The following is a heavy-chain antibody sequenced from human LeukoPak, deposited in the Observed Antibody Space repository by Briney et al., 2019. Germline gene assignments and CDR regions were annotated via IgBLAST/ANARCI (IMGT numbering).Heavy chain of an antibody. V-gene: IGHV4-34*01. Sequence: SETLSLTCAVYGGSFSGYYWSWIRQPPGKGLEWIGEINHSGSTNYNPSLKSRVTISVDTSKNQFSLKLSSVTAADTAVYYCARGGDFWSGYYLNYWGQGTLVTVSS. CDR1: GGSFSGYY. CDR3: ARGGDFWSGYYLNY. CDR2: INHSGST. J-gene: IGHJ4*02. D-gene: IGHD3-3*01.